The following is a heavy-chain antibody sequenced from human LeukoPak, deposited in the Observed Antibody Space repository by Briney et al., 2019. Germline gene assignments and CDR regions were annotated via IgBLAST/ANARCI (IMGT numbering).Heavy chain of an antibody. V-gene: IGHV3-23*01. J-gene: IGHJ4*02. D-gene: IGHD3-22*01. Sequence: GGSLRLSCAASGFTFSSYAMSWVRQAPGKGLEWVSAISGSGGSTYYADSVKGRFTISRDNSKNTLYLQMNSLRAEDTAVYYCAKGTLDSSGYYSTLDYWGQGTLVTVSS. CDR3: AKGTLDSSGYYSTLDY. CDR2: ISGSGGST. CDR1: GFTFSSYA.